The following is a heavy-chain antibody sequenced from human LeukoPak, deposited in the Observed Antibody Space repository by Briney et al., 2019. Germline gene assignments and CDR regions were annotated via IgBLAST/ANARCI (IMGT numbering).Heavy chain of an antibody. CDR2: ISSSGSTI. J-gene: IGHJ4*02. V-gene: IGHV3-48*03. Sequence: GGSLRLSCAASGFTFSSYEMNWVRQAPGKGLEWVSYISSSGSTIYYADSVKGRFTISRDNPKNSLYLQMNSLRAEDTAVYYCARDFGASSGWKEFDYWGQGTLVTVSS. D-gene: IGHD6-19*01. CDR1: GFTFSSYE. CDR3: ARDFGASSGWKEFDY.